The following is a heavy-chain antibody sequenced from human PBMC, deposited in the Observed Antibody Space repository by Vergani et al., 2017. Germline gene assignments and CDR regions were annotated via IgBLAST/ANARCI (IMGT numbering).Heavy chain of an antibody. V-gene: IGHV3-73*02. CDR2: IRSKANSYAT. D-gene: IGHD3-10*01. CDR1: GFTFSGSA. Sequence: EVQLVESGGGLVQPGGSLKLSCAASGFTFSGSAMHWVRQASGKGLEWVGRIRSKANSYATAYAASVKGRFTISRDDSKNTAYLQMNSLKTEDTAVYYCARRHPYYYGSGSYNDYWGQGTLVTVSS. CDR3: ARRHPYYYGSGSYNDY. J-gene: IGHJ4*02.